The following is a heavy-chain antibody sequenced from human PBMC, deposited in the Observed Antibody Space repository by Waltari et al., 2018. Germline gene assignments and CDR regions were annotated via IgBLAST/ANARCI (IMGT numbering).Heavy chain of an antibody. CDR1: GYNFATYW. V-gene: IGHV5-51*01. D-gene: IGHD3-22*01. CDR2: IYPDDSDT. J-gene: IGHJ5*02. CDR3: VKGLVGGYQKGWFDP. Sequence: EVQLVQSGAEVKKPGESLRIPCKDSGYNFATYWIGWVRRMPGKGLEWIGSIYPDDSDTTYSPSFGGQVTISADKSINTAYLHWSSLKASDTAIYYCVKGLVGGYQKGWFDPWGQGTLVTVSS.